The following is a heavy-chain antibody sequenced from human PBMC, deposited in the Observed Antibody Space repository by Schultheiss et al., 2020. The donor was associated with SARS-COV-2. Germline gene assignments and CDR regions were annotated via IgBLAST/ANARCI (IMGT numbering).Heavy chain of an antibody. V-gene: IGHV3-21*01. CDR2: ISGGGST. Sequence: GGSLRLSCAASGFTFSSYWMSWVRQAPGKGLEWVSAISGGGSTYYADSVKGRFTISRDNAKNSLYLQMNSLRAEDTAVYYCACYSSSLLVRFDPWGQGTLVTVSS. CDR3: ACYSSSLLVRFDP. D-gene: IGHD6-6*01. CDR1: GFTFSSYW. J-gene: IGHJ5*02.